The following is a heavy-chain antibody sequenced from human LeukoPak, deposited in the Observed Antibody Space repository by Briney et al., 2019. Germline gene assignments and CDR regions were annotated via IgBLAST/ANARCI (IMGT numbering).Heavy chain of an antibody. CDR3: AKSVVVITFRFDD. D-gene: IGHD2-15*01. Sequence: GGSLRLSCAASGFTFSSYAMSWVRQAPGKGLAWVSTISGGSGSTYCADSVKGRFTISRDNSKNTLYLQMNSLRDEDTAVYYCAKSVVVITFRFDDWGQGALVTVSS. V-gene: IGHV3-23*01. CDR2: ISGGSGST. J-gene: IGHJ4*02. CDR1: GFTFSSYA.